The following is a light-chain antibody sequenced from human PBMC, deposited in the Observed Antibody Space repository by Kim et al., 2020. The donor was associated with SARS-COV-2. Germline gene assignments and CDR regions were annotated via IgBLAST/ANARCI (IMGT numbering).Light chain of an antibody. Sequence: AAGETSRITCGGNNIGRKSGHWYQQKPGQAPVLVIYYDSDRPSGIPERFAGSNSGNTATLTISRVEAGDEADYYCQVWDSSSDHVVFGGGTQLTVL. CDR2: YDS. CDR1: NIGRKS. V-gene: IGLV3-21*04. J-gene: IGLJ2*01. CDR3: QVWDSSSDHVV.